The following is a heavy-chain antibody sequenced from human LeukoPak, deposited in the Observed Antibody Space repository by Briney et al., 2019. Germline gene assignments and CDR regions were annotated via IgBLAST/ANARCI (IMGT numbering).Heavy chain of an antibody. Sequence: SETLSLTCTVSGGSISSYYWSWIRQPAGKGLEWIGRIYTSGSTNYNPSLKSRVTMSVDTSKNQFSLKLSSVTAADTAVHYCARAGAYCSSTSCYYMDVWGKGTTVTVSS. CDR2: IYTSGST. V-gene: IGHV4-4*07. D-gene: IGHD2-2*01. J-gene: IGHJ6*03. CDR1: GGSISSYY. CDR3: ARAGAYCSSTSCYYMDV.